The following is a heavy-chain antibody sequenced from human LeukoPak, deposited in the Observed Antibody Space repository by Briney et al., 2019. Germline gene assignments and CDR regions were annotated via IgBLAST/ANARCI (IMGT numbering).Heavy chain of an antibody. CDR3: ARSEFEAFDM. CDR1: GFIFSYYS. Sequence: GGSVRLSCAASGFIFSYYSMNWVRQAPGKGLEWVSSINSNSNYISYADSVKGRFTISRDNAKNSLYLQMTSLRAEDTAAYYCARSEFEAFDMWGRGTVVTVSS. D-gene: IGHD3-10*01. V-gene: IGHV3-21*01. CDR2: INSNSNYI. J-gene: IGHJ3*02.